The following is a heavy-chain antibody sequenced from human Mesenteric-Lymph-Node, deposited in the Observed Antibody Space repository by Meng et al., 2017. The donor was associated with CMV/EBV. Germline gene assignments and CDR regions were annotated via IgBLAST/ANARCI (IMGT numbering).Heavy chain of an antibody. J-gene: IGHJ4*02. V-gene: IGHV3-23*01. CDR2: ISGSGGDP. CDR3: ARHSNYALPLD. Sequence: GGSLRLSCAASGFTFSSYAMSWVRQAPGKGLEWVSVISGSGGDPDHADSVKGRFTISRDNAKNTLYLQMNSLRAEDTAVYYCARHSNYALPLDWGQGTLVTVSS. D-gene: IGHD4-11*01. CDR1: GFTFSSYA.